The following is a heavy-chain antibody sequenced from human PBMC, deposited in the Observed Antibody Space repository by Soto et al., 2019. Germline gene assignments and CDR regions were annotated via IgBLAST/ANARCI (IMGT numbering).Heavy chain of an antibody. V-gene: IGHV5-10-1*01. Sequence: PGESLKIFCKGSGYSFTSYWISWVRQMPGKGPEWMGRIDPSDSYTNYSPSFQGHVTISADKSISTAYLQWSSLKASDTAMYYCASSPRGYCSSTSCRELGNYYGMDVWGQGTTVTVSS. CDR1: GYSFTSYW. D-gene: IGHD2-2*01. CDR3: ASSPRGYCSSTSCRELGNYYGMDV. J-gene: IGHJ6*02. CDR2: IDPSDSYT.